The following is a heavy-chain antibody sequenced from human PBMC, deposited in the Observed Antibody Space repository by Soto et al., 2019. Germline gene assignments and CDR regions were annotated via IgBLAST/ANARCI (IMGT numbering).Heavy chain of an antibody. J-gene: IGHJ6*03. CDR1: GGSISPYY. Sequence: QVQLQESGPGLVKPSETLSLTCTVSGGSISPYYWSWIRQPPGKGLEWSGYVYYSGNTNYNPSLGSSLTRSVDTSTNRSSLNLTSATAADTAVYYCARKGAAASYAHYYMDVWGRRTAVTASS. V-gene: IGHV4-59*01. CDR3: ARKGAAASYAHYYMDV. D-gene: IGHD6-13*01. CDR2: VYYSGNT.